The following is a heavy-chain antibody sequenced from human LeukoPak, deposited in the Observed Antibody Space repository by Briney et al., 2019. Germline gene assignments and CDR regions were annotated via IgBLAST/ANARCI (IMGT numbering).Heavy chain of an antibody. CDR2: IYHSGST. D-gene: IGHD3-10*01. J-gene: IGHJ3*02. V-gene: IGHV4-38-2*02. CDR3: GRGVPDSRGQKNIHDGFDI. CDR1: DYSISSVYH. Sequence: SETLSLTCTVSDYSISSVYHWGWIRQPPGKGLEWIGSIYHSGSTYYNPSLKSRVTISVDTSKNQFSLKLSSVTAADTAVYYCGRGVPDSRGQKNIHDGFDIWGQGTMVTVSS.